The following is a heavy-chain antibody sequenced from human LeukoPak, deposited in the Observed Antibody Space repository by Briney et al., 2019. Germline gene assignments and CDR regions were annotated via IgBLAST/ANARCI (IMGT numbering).Heavy chain of an antibody. CDR2: IRQDGGEK. J-gene: IGHJ4*01. CDR3: ARDGTAAGLYFDL. CDR1: GFTFTDYW. D-gene: IGHD6-13*01. V-gene: IGHV3-7*01. Sequence: GGSLTLSCAVSGFTFTDYWMNWVSQAPGKGLEWVASIRQDGGEKSYVDSVKGRVTISRDNTKSSLYLQINSLRAEDTAVYYCARDGTAAGLYFDLWGQGTLVTVSS.